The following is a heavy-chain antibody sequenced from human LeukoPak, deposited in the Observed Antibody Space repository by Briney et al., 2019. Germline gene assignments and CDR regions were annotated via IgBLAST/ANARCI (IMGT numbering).Heavy chain of an antibody. D-gene: IGHD2-21*01. Sequence: SETLSLTCAVYGGSFSGYYWSWIRQPPGKGLEWIGEINHSGSTNYNPSLKSRVTISVDTSKNQFSLKLSSVTAADTAVYHCARGRSGLFSYWGQGTLVTVSS. V-gene: IGHV4-34*01. CDR2: INHSGST. CDR3: ARGRSGLFSY. J-gene: IGHJ4*02. CDR1: GGSFSGYY.